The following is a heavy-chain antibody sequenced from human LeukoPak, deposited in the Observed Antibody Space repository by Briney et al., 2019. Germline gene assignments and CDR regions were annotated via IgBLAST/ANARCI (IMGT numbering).Heavy chain of an antibody. Sequence: PGGSPRPPFAASGFTLRNKYMSLVRPAPGKGLEWVSVIYSGGRPYDTDSVKGRFTISRDNSKNTLYLQMNSRRAEDTAVYYCAAHSSNWLTFEYWGEGTLVTVSS. J-gene: IGHJ4*02. CDR3: AAHSSNWLTFEY. D-gene: IGHD6-13*01. CDR2: IYSGGRP. CDR1: GFTLRNKY. V-gene: IGHV3-53*01.